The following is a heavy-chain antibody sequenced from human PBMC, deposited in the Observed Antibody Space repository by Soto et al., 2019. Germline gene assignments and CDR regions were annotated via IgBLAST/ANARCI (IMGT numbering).Heavy chain of an antibody. CDR1: GFTFSSYA. CDR2: ISGSGDST. V-gene: IGHV3-23*01. D-gene: IGHD3-22*01. J-gene: IGHJ4*02. CDR3: AKGHYDSSVYFDY. Sequence: GGSLRLSCAASGFTFSSYALSWVRQAPGEGLEWGSAISGSGDSTYYADSVKGRFTISRDNSKNTLYLQMNSLRAEDTAVFYCAKGHYDSSVYFDYWGQGTLVTVPS.